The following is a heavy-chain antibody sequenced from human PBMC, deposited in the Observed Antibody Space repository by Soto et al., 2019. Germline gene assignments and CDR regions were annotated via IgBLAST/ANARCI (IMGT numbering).Heavy chain of an antibody. J-gene: IGHJ6*03. CDR3: ARESYYDFWSGWRDYYYYMDV. Sequence: VASVKVSCKASGYTFTSYAMHWVRQAPGQRLEWMGWINAGNGNTKYSQKFQGRVTITRDTSASTAYMELSSLRSEDTAVYYCARESYYDFWSGWRDYYYYMDVWGKGTKVTVSS. V-gene: IGHV1-3*01. D-gene: IGHD3-3*01. CDR2: INAGNGNT. CDR1: GYTFTSYA.